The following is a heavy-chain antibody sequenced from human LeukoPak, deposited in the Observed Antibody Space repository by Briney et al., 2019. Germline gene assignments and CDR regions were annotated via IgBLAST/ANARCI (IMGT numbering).Heavy chain of an antibody. Sequence: PGGSLRLSCAASGFTSSSYWMSWVRQAPGKGLEWVANIKQDGSEKYYVDSVKGRFTISRDNAKNSLYLQMNSLRAKDTAVYYCARDRLLVDYWGQGTLVTVSS. V-gene: IGHV3-7*01. CDR2: IKQDGSEK. D-gene: IGHD3-10*01. J-gene: IGHJ4*02. CDR1: GFTSSSYW. CDR3: ARDRLLVDY.